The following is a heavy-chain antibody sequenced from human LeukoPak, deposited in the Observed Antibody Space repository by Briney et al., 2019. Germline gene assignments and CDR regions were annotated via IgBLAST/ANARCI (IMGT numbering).Heavy chain of an antibody. J-gene: IGHJ4*02. CDR1: GFTFRNYE. D-gene: IGHD4-17*01. V-gene: IGHV3-48*03. CDR3: VREESGDYDFDL. CDR2: ISSRDNTV. Sequence: GGTLRLSCVASGFTFRNYEMNWVRQAPRKGLEGVSHISSRDNTVHYADSVRGRFTISKDNARNLLYLQMNSRRAEDTAVYYCVREESGDYDFDLWGQGTLVSVSS.